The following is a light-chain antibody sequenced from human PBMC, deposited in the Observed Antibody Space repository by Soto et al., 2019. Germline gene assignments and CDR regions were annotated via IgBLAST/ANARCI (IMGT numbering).Light chain of an antibody. Sequence: EIVLTQSPGTLSLSPGERATLSCRASQSVSTNYLAWYQRKPGQAPRHLICGASSRATDIPNRFSGSGSGTDFTLTITRLKAEDFAVYYCQQYGSSPPTFGQGTKVEIK. CDR2: GAS. J-gene: IGKJ1*01. CDR3: QQYGSSPPT. CDR1: QSVSTNY. V-gene: IGKV3-20*01.